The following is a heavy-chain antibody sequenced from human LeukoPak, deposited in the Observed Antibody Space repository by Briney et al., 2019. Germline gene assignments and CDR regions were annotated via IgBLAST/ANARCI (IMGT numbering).Heavy chain of an antibody. D-gene: IGHD5-18*01. J-gene: IGHJ4*02. CDR3: ARVRQPAMVNFGY. CDR2: ISSSSSYI. CDR1: GFTFSSYS. Sequence: GGSLRLSCAASGFTFSSYSMNWVRQAPGKGLEWVSSISSSSSYIYYADSVKGRFTISRDNAKNSLYLQMNSLRAEDTAVYYCARVRQPAMVNFGYWGQGTLVTVSS. V-gene: IGHV3-21*01.